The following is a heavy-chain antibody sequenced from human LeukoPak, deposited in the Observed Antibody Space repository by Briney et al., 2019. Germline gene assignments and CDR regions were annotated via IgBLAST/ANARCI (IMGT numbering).Heavy chain of an antibody. D-gene: IGHD3-3*01. J-gene: IGHJ4*02. CDR2: INHSGST. V-gene: IGHV4-34*01. Sequence: SETLSLTCAVYGGSFSGYYWSWIRQPPGKGLEWIGEINHSGSTNYNPSLKSRVTISVDTSKNQFSLKLSSVTAADTAVYYCARGPPYYDFWSGYYHWGQGTLATVSS. CDR3: ARGPPYYDFWSGYYH. CDR1: GGSFSGYY.